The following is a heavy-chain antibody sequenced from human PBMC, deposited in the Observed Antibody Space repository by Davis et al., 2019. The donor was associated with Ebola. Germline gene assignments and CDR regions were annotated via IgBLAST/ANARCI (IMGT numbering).Heavy chain of an antibody. CDR2: FDPEDGET. CDR1: GYTFTSYA. Sequence: AASVKVSCKASGYTFTSYAISWVRQAPGQGLEWMGGFDPEDGETIYAQKFQGRVTITADKSTSTAYMELSSLRSEDTAVYYCARDENSYYGFYYYGMDVWGQGTTVTVSS. CDR3: ARDENSYYGFYYYGMDV. V-gene: IGHV1-69*10. J-gene: IGHJ6*02. D-gene: IGHD4-11*01.